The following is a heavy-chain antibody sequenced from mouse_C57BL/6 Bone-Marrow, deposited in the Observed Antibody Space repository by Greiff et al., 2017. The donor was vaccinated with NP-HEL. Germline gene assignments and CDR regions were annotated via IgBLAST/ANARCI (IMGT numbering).Heavy chain of an antibody. J-gene: IGHJ3*01. Sequence: QVQLQQSGPELVKPGASVKISCKASGYAFSSSWMNWVKQRPGKGLEWIGRIYPGDGDTNYNGKFKGKATLTADKSSSTAYMQLSSLTSEDSAVYFCARWGNYGAWFAYWGQGTLVTVSA. V-gene: IGHV1-82*01. CDR1: GYAFSSSW. D-gene: IGHD2-1*01. CDR3: ARWGNYGAWFAY. CDR2: IYPGDGDT.